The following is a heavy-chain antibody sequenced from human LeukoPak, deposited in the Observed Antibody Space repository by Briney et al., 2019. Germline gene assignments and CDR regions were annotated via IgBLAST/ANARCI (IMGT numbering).Heavy chain of an antibody. CDR2: ISSSSSTI. J-gene: IGHJ3*02. CDR3: ARGDYRYCSGGSCYYDAFDI. V-gene: IGHV3-48*04. CDR1: GFTFSSYN. Sequence: SGGSLRLSCAASGFTFSSYNMNWVRQAPGKGLEWVSYISSSSSTIYYADSVKGRFTISRDNAKNSLYLQMNSLRAEDTAVYYCARGDYRYCSGGSCYYDAFDIWGQGTMVTVS. D-gene: IGHD2-15*01.